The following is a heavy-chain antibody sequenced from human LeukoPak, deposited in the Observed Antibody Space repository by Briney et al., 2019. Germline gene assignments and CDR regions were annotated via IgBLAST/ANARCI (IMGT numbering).Heavy chain of an antibody. Sequence: GGSLRLSCADSGFTLSNYSMNWVRQAPGKGLEWVAFISSSSHIFYADSLKGRFTISRDNAKNSLYLQMNSLRADDTAVYYCARDLAYGDDGLWGQGTLVTVSS. D-gene: IGHD4-17*01. J-gene: IGHJ4*02. CDR1: GFTLSNYS. V-gene: IGHV3-21*01. CDR3: ARDLAYGDDGL. CDR2: ISSSSHI.